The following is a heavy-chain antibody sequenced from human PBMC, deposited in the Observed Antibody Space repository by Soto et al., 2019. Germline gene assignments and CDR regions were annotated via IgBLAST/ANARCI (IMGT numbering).Heavy chain of an antibody. CDR1: GDSVSSNSAA. CDR3: ASGIFEPRIVVVPAAMQYYYGMDV. V-gene: IGHV6-1*01. J-gene: IGHJ6*02. Sequence: SQTLSLTCAISGDSVSSNSAAWNWIRQSPSRGLEWLGRTYYRSKWYNEYAVSVKSRITINPDTSKNQFSLQLNSVPPEDTAVYYCASGIFEPRIVVVPAAMQYYYGMDVWGQGTTVTVSS. D-gene: IGHD2-2*01. CDR2: TYYRSKWYN.